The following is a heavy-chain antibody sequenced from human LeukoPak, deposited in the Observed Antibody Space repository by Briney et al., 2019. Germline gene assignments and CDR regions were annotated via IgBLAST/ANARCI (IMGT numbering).Heavy chain of an antibody. CDR3: AKGGVRGFDY. CDR1: GFTFSSYA. CDR2: ISGSGGST. D-gene: IGHD2-21*01. V-gene: IGHV3-23*01. Sequence: GGSLRLSCAASGFTFSSYAMSWVRQAPGKGLEWVSAISGSGGSTYYADSVKGPFTISRDNSKNSLYLQMNSLRAEDTAVYYCAKGGVRGFDYWGQGTLVTVSS. J-gene: IGHJ4*02.